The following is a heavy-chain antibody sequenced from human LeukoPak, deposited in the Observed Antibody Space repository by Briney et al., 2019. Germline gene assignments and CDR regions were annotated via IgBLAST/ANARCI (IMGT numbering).Heavy chain of an antibody. CDR3: ARGPVTKFEI. CDR1: GFTVSSNY. CDR2: IYSGGTT. Sequence: SGGSLRPSCAASGFTVSSNYMSWVRQAPGKGLEWVSVIYSGGTTYYADSVKGRFTISRDNSNNTLYLQMNSLRAEDTAVYYCARGPVTKFEIWGQGTILTVSS. J-gene: IGHJ3*02. D-gene: IGHD4-17*01. V-gene: IGHV3-53*01.